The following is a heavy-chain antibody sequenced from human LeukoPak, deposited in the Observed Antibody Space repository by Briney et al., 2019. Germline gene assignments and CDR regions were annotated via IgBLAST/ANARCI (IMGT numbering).Heavy chain of an antibody. CDR2: INPNSGGT. CDR3: ARDLRRVGATTMGY. V-gene: IGHV1-2*02. J-gene: IGHJ4*02. D-gene: IGHD1-26*01. CDR1: GYTFTGYY. Sequence: ASVKVSCKASGYTFTGYYMHWARQAPGQGLEWMGWINPNSGGTNYAQKFQGRVTMTRDTSISTAYMELSRLRSDDTAVYYCARDLRRVGATTMGYWGQGTLVTVSS.